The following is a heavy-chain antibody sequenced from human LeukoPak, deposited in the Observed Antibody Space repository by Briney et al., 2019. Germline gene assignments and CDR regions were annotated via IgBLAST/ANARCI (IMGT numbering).Heavy chain of an antibody. CDR3: AKKYYDILTGYYTDYFDY. Sequence: PGGSLRLSCAASGFTFSSYAMSWVRQAPGKGLEWVSAISSSGGSTYYADSVKGRFTISRDNSKNTLYLQMNSLRAEDTAVYYCAKKYYDILTGYYTDYFDYWGQGTLVTVSS. CDR2: ISSSGGST. J-gene: IGHJ4*02. CDR1: GFTFSSYA. V-gene: IGHV3-23*01. D-gene: IGHD3-9*01.